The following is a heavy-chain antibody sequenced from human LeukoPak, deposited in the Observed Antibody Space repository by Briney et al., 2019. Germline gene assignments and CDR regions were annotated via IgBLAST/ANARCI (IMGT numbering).Heavy chain of an antibody. CDR2: ISSSSSYI. CDR3: ARDGVPIAVAGPYYFDY. CDR1: GFIFSNAW. V-gene: IGHV3-21*01. Sequence: NSGGSLRLSCAASGFIFSNAWMSWVRQAPGKGLEWVSSISSSSSYIYYADSVKGRFTISRDNAKNSLYLQMNSLRAEDTAVYYCARDGVPIAVAGPYYFDYWGQGTLVTVSS. D-gene: IGHD6-19*01. J-gene: IGHJ4*02.